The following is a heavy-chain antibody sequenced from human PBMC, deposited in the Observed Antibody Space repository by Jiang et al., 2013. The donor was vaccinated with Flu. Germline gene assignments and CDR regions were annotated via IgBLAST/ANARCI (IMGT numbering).Heavy chain of an antibody. CDR3: ARPGVGTTSYPQIDY. CDR2: IYPGDSDT. CDR1: GYSFTTYW. Sequence: GAEVKKPGDSLKISCKASGYSFTTYWIGWVRQMPGKGPEWMGIIYPGDSDTRYSPSFQGQVTISADKSISTAYLQWSSLKASDTAIYYCARPGVGTTSYPQIDYWGRGTLVTVSS. J-gene: IGHJ4*02. D-gene: IGHD1-26*01. V-gene: IGHV5-51*01.